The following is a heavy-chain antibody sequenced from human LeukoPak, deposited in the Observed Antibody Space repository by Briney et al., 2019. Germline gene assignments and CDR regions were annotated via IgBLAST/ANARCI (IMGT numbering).Heavy chain of an antibody. CDR2: INPNSGGT. V-gene: IGHV1-2*02. D-gene: IGHD4-17*01. J-gene: IGHJ4*02. CDR3: ARVAAHGVNPFDY. CDR1: GYTFTSYD. Sequence: ASVKVSCKASGYTFTSYDINWVRQATGQGLEWMGWINPNSGGTNYAQKFQGRVTMTRDTSISTAYMELSRLRSDDTAVYYCARVAAHGVNPFDYWGQGTLVTVSS.